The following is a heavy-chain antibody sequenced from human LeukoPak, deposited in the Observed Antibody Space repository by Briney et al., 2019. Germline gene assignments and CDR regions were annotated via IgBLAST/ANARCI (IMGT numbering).Heavy chain of an antibody. CDR1: GASISSSSYY. CDR3: ARHPYDVWSGYSGPFDY. J-gene: IGHJ4*02. V-gene: IGHV4-39*01. D-gene: IGHD3-3*01. Sequence: PSETLSLTCTVSGASISSSSYYWGWIRQPPGKGLEWIGTFYYNGNTYYHPSLKSRVTISVDTSKNQFSLKLSSVTAADTAVYYCARHPYDVWSGYSGPFDYWGQGTLVTVSS. CDR2: FYYNGNT.